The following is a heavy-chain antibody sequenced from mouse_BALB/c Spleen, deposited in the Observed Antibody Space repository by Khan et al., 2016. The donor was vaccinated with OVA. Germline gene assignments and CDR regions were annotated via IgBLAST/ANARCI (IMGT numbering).Heavy chain of an antibody. D-gene: IGHD2-10*01. Sequence: QVQLQQSGAELMKPGASVKISCEATGYAFRSYWIEWVKQRPGHGLAWVGEILPGTGNTKYNEKFEGKATLTADTSSNTAHLQLRSLTSEDSVVSYCTRPYYADNGGQGTTHTVSA. V-gene: IGHV1-9*01. CDR3: TRPYYADN. J-gene: IGHJ2*01. CDR1: GYAFRSYW. CDR2: ILPGTGNT.